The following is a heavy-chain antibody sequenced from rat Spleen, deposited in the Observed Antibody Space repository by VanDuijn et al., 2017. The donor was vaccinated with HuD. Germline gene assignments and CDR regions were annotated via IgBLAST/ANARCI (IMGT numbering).Heavy chain of an antibody. J-gene: IGHJ1*01. CDR3: ARASTAPYWYFDF. Sequence: EVQLQESGPGLVKPSQSLSLTCSVTGYSITSNYWAWIRKFPGNEMEWMGYINYSGSTGYNPSLKSRISITRDTSKNQFFLQLNSVTTEDTATYYWARASTAPYWYFDFWGPGTMVTVSS. D-gene: IGHD1-11*01. CDR1: GYSITSNY. CDR2: INYSGST. V-gene: IGHV3-1*01.